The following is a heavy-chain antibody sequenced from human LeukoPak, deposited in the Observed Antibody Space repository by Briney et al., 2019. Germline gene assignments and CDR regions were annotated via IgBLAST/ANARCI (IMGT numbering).Heavy chain of an antibody. J-gene: IGHJ4*02. CDR3: ARSSSSWDYFDY. CDR1: GFTVNSNY. D-gene: IGHD6-13*01. V-gene: IGHV3-66*01. CDR2: IYSGGST. Sequence: PGGSLRLSCAVSGFTVNSNYMSWVRQAPGKGLEWVSVIYSGGSTYYADSVKGRFTISRDNSRNMLYLQMNSLRAEDTAVYYCARSSSSWDYFDYWGQGTLVTVSS.